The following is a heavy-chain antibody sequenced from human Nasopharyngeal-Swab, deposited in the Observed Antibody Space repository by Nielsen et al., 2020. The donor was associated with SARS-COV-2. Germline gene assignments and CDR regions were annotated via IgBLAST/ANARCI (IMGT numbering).Heavy chain of an antibody. D-gene: IGHD3-10*01. CDR3: AKDMAITMLRGVIAY. Sequence: GESLKISCAASGFTFCSYGMHWVRQAPGKGLEWVAIISYDGSNKYYADSLKGRFTISRDNSKNTLYLQMNSLRAEDTAVYYCAKDMAITMLRGVIAYWGQGTLVTVSS. J-gene: IGHJ4*02. CDR1: GFTFCSYG. CDR2: ISYDGSNK. V-gene: IGHV3-30*18.